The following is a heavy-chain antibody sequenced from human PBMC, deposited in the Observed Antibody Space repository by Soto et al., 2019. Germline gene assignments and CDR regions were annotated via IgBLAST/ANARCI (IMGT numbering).Heavy chain of an antibody. CDR2: ISAYNGNT. CDR1: GYTFTSYG. Sequence: QVQLVQSGAEVKKPGASVKVSCKASGYTFTSYGISWVRQAPGQGLEWRGWISAYNGNTNYAQKLQGRVTMTTDTSTSTAYMELRSLRSYDTAVYYCARRTRMPAAMGTPFDYWGQGTLVTVSS. J-gene: IGHJ4*02. D-gene: IGHD2-2*01. CDR3: ARRTRMPAAMGTPFDY. V-gene: IGHV1-18*01.